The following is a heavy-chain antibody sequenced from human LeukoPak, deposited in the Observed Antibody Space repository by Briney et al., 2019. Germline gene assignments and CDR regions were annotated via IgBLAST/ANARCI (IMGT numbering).Heavy chain of an antibody. CDR2: INEAGVEK. J-gene: IGHJ4*02. D-gene: IGHD3-10*01. V-gene: IGHV3-7*03. CDR1: EFTFSSYW. Sequence: GGSLRLSCEASEFTFSSYWMHWVRQPPGKGLEWVANINEAGVEKYHVDSVKGRFTIFRDNAKNSLYLQMNNLRAEDTAVYYCARELSRTGAFDYWGQGTLVTVSS. CDR3: ARELSRTGAFDY.